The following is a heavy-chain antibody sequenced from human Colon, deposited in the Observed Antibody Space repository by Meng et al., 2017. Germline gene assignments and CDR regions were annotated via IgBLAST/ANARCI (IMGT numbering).Heavy chain of an antibody. CDR2: VYHRGDT. CDR1: GGCFSSSNS. CDR3: GRDQGRQLINH. V-gene: IGHV4-4*02. D-gene: IGHD1-1*01. J-gene: IGHJ4*02. Sequence: QLQEAAARVVGTSGTMSLTSTASGGCFSSSNSWRWGRQPPGKGLEWIGEVYHRGDTNYNPSLQSRVVISVDRNKNQFSPNLSSVTAADTAVYYCGRDQGRQLINHWGQGTLVTVSS.